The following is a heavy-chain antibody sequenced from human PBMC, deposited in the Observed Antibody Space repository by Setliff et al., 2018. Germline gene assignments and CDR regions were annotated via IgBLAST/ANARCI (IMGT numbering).Heavy chain of an antibody. J-gene: IGHJ6*03. Sequence: ASVKVSCKASGGSFSSCGITWVRQAPGQGLEWMGGTIPMFGTTNYAQKFQGRVTIITDESTSTAYMELSSLRSEDTAVYFCAREGVDTRSSTDYRYYMDVWGKGTTVTVSS. V-gene: IGHV1-69*05. D-gene: IGHD5-18*01. CDR3: AREGVDTRSSTDYRYYMDV. CDR2: TIPMFGTT. CDR1: GGSFSSCG.